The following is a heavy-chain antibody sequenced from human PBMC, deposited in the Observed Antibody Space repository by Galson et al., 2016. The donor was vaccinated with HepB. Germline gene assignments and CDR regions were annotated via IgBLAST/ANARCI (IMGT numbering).Heavy chain of an antibody. CDR2: LSTNGLSQ. CDR3: AREPVRLDDRLTGPPKNPDY. Sequence: SLRLSCAASGFSVNTYAVNWVRKAPGKGLEWVAVLSTNGLSQHYADSVKGRFTISKDNSKNTLYLQMNSLRAEDTAVYYCAREPVRLDDRLTGPPKNPDYWGQGTLVTVSS. D-gene: IGHD3-9*01. V-gene: IGHV3-30-3*01. CDR1: GFSVNTYA. J-gene: IGHJ4*02.